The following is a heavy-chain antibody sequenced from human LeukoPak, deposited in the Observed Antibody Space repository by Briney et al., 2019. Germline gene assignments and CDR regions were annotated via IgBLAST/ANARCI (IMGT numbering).Heavy chain of an antibody. V-gene: IGHV3-7*01. CDR2: VNRDGSET. J-gene: IGHJ4*02. CDR3: ARATRDHPY. Sequence: GGSLRLSCAASGFTLSNHWMTWVRQVPGRGPEWVANVNRDGSETYYLDSVKGRFTISRDNAKSSLNLQMNSLRAEDTGVFYCARATRDHPYWGQGTLVTVSS. CDR1: GFTLSNHW. D-gene: IGHD5-24*01.